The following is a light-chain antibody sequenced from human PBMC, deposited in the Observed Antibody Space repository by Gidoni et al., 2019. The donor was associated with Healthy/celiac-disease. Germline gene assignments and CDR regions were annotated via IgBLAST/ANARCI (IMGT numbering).Light chain of an antibody. J-gene: IGKJ1*01. V-gene: IGKV1-39*01. CDR3: QQSYSTPWT. CDR2: AAS. CDR1: QGISSY. Sequence: DTQMTQSPSSLSASVGDRVTITCRASQGISSYLNWYQQKPGKAPKLLIYAASSLQSGVPSRFSGSGSGTDFTLTISSLQPEDFATYYCQQSYSTPWTFGQGTKVEIK.